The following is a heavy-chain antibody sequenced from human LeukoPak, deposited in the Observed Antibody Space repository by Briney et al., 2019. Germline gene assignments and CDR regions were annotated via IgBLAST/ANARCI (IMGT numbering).Heavy chain of an antibody. CDR2: IYYSGST. V-gene: IGHV4-39*07. Sequence: AWIRQPPGKGLEWIGSIYYSGSTYYNPSLKSRVTISVDTSKNQFSLKLSSVTAADTAVYYCARVLYVYDYYDSSGYLNWFDPWGQGTLVTVSS. D-gene: IGHD3-22*01. CDR3: ARVLYVYDYYDSSGYLNWFDP. J-gene: IGHJ5*02.